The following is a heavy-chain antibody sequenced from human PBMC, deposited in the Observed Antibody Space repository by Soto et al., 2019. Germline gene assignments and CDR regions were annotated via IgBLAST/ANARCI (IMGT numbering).Heavy chain of an antibody. CDR3: AKDLGSGKPYYYYAMDV. V-gene: IGHV5-51*01. Sequence: PGESLKLSCNGSGYSFTSSWIGWVRQMPCKGLEWMGIIYPGDSDTRYSPSFQGQVTISADKSISTAYLQMNSLRAEDTAVYYCAKDLGSGKPYYYYAMDVWGQGTTVTVSS. CDR1: GYSFTSSW. J-gene: IGHJ6*02. D-gene: IGHD3-10*01. CDR2: IYPGDSDT.